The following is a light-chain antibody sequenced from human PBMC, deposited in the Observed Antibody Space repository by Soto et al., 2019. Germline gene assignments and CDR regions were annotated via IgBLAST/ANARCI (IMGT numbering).Light chain of an antibody. J-gene: IGLJ2*01. V-gene: IGLV2-23*02. CDR3: CSYAGSSTLV. CDR2: EVS. CDR1: SSDVGSYNL. Sequence: QSVLTQPASVSGSPGQSITISCTGTSSDVGSYNLVSWYQQHPGKAPKLMIYEVSKRPSGVSNRFSGSKSGNTASLTISGLQAEDEADHYCCSYAGSSTLVFSGGTKLTVL.